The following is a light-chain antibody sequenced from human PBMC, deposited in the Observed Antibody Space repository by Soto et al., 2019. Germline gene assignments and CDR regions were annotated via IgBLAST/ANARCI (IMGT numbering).Light chain of an antibody. CDR3: QQYGSSPRT. Sequence: DFVMTQSPDSLAVSLGERATINCKSSQSVLYSSNNKNYLAWYQQKPGQPPKLLIYWASTRESGVPDRFSGSGSGTDFTLTISRLEPEDFAVYYCQQYGSSPRTFGQGTMV. CDR1: QSVLYSSNNKNY. CDR2: WAS. V-gene: IGKV4-1*01. J-gene: IGKJ1*01.